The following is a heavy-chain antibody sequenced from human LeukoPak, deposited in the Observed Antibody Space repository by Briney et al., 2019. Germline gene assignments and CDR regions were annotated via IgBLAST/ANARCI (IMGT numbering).Heavy chain of an antibody. CDR1: GYTFTGYY. J-gene: IGHJ3*02. CDR2: ISAYNGNT. Sequence: GASVKVSCKASGYTFTGYYMHWVRQAPGQGLEWMGWISAYNGNTKYAQNLQGRVTMTTDTSTTTAHMELRSLKSDDTAVYYCARVPPNYYDSSGYSHDAFDIWGQGTMVTVSS. D-gene: IGHD3-22*01. CDR3: ARVPPNYYDSSGYSHDAFDI. V-gene: IGHV1-18*04.